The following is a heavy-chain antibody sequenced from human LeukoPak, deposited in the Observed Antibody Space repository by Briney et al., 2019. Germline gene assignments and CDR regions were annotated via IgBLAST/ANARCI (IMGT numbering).Heavy chain of an antibody. CDR1: EFTFSNYW. Sequence: GGSLRLSCVASEFTFSNYWMGWVRQAPGKGLEWVANIKQDGSEKYYVDSVKGRFTISRDNAKNSLYLQMNSLRAEDTAVYYCARDLYDYGDYSDYWGQGTLVTVSS. D-gene: IGHD4-17*01. CDR2: IKQDGSEK. CDR3: ARDLYDYGDYSDY. J-gene: IGHJ4*02. V-gene: IGHV3-7*01.